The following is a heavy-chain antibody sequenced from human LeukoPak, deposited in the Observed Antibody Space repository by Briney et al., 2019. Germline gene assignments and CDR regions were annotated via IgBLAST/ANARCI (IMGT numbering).Heavy chain of an antibody. CDR3: ARALGGELEFDY. J-gene: IGHJ4*02. CDR2: IYYSGST. V-gene: IGHV4-39*07. Sequence: SETLSLTCTVSGGSISSSSYYWGWIRQPPGKGLEWIGSIYYSGSTYYNPPLKSRVTISVDTSKNQFSLKLSSVTAADTAVYYCARALGGELEFDYWGQGTLVTVSS. CDR1: GGSISSSSYY. D-gene: IGHD3-10*01.